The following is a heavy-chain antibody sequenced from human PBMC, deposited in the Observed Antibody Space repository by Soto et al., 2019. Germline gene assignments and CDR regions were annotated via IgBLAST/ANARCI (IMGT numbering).Heavy chain of an antibody. J-gene: IGHJ4*02. CDR1: GFTFSSYA. CDR2: ISGSDGST. V-gene: IGHV3-23*01. D-gene: IGHD4-4*01. CDR3: ARADPYSTFQPAFDY. Sequence: PGGSMRLSCAASGFTFSSYAMSWVRQAPGKGLEWVSAISGSDGSTHYADSVKGRFTISRDNSKNTLFLQMNSLRADDTAIYYCARADPYSTFQPAFDYWGQGTLVTSPQ.